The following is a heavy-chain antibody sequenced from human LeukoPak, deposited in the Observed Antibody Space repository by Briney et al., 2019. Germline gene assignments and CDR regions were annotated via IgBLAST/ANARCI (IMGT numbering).Heavy chain of an antibody. Sequence: ASVKLSCKASGGTFSSYAISWVRQAPGQGLEWMGGIITIFGTANYEQKFQGRVTITTDESTSTAYMELSSLRSEDTAVYYCARAVMMDGCSFDYWGQGTLVTVFS. CDR3: ARAVMMDGCSFDY. CDR1: GGTFSSYA. CDR2: IITIFGTA. V-gene: IGHV1-69*05. J-gene: IGHJ4*02. D-gene: IGHD5-24*01.